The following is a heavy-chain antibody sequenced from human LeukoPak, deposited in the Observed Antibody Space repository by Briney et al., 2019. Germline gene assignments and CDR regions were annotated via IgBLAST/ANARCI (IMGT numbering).Heavy chain of an antibody. CDR1: GFTVSSNY. V-gene: IGHV3-66*01. D-gene: IGHD2-15*01. CDR3: ASGSCSGGSCYSVRVYYYGMDV. J-gene: IGHJ6*02. CDR2: IYSGGST. Sequence: PGGSLRLSCAASGFTVSSNYMSWVRQAPGKGLEWVSVIYSGGSTYYADSVKGRFTISRDNSKNTLYLQMNSLRAEDTAVYYCASGSCSGGSCYSVRVYYYGMDVWGQGTTVTVSS.